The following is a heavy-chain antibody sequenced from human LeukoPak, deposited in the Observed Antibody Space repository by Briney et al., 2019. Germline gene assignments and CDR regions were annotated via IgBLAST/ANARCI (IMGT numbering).Heavy chain of an antibody. CDR1: GYTFTSYG. CDR2: ISAYNGNT. V-gene: IGHV1-18*01. Sequence: GASVKVSCKASGYTFTSYGISWVRQAPGQGLEWMGWISAYNGNTNYAQKLQGRVTMTTDTSTSTAYMELRSLRSDDTAVYYCARGYNWNDVPKGFDYWGQGTLVTVSS. J-gene: IGHJ4*02. D-gene: IGHD1-1*01. CDR3: ARGYNWNDVPKGFDY.